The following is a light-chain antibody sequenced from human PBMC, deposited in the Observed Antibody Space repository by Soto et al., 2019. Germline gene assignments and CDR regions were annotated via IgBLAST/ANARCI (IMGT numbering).Light chain of an antibody. CDR1: HDISTY. CDR3: QHLNTLPFT. Sequence: DIQLTQSPSLLSASVGDRVTITCRASHDISTYLAWYQQKPGKAPKLMIYEASTLQSGVPSRFSGSGSGTELTLTISGLLPEDLAPYHCQHLNTLPFTFGQGTRLDTK. V-gene: IGKV1-9*01. CDR2: EAS. J-gene: IGKJ5*01.